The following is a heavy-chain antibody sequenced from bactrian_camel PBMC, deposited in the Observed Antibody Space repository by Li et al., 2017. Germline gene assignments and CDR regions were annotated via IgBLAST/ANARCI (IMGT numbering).Heavy chain of an antibody. CDR1: GLAFDSYC. CDR2: IGSDGAT. V-gene: IGHV3S55*01. D-gene: IGHD5*01. J-gene: IGHJ4*01. Sequence: HVQLVESGGGSVQTGGSLKLSCSVSGLAFDSYCMGWFRRAPGQEREPVAIIGSDGATTYADFVKGRFTISQGDAKNTLHLQMSSLEPEDSAMYFCAAEVARPSTCTFAWDPRPPFGNIGQGTQVTVS.